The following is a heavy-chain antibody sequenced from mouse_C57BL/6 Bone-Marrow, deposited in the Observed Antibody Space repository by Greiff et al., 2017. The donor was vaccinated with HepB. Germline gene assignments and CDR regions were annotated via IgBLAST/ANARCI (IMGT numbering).Heavy chain of an antibody. CDR1: GFTFSSYG. V-gene: IGHV5-6*01. CDR3: ARVLRDYFDY. CDR2: ISSGGSYT. Sequence: EVNVVESGGDLVKPGGSLKLSCAASGFTFSSYGMSWVRQTPDKRLEWVATISSGGSYTYYPDSVKGRFTISRDNAKNTLYLQMSSLKSEDTAMYYCARVLRDYFDYWGQGTTLTVSS. J-gene: IGHJ2*01.